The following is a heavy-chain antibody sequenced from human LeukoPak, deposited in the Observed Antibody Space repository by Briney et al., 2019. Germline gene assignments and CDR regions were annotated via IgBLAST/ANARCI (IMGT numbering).Heavy chain of an antibody. Sequence: PGGSLRLSCAASGFIFSSYAMTWVRQAPGKGLEWVTIISYSGESYADSVRGRFAISRDNSKNTVCLQMDSLRADDTAMYYCARNHFNQNVFDVWGQGTMVTVSS. CDR1: GFIFSSYA. V-gene: IGHV3-30*01. D-gene: IGHD1-14*01. CDR2: ISYSGE. J-gene: IGHJ3*01. CDR3: ARNHFNQNVFDV.